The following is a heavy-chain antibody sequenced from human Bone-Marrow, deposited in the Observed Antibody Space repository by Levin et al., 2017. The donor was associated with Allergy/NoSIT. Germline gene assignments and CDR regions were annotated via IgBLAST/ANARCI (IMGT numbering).Heavy chain of an antibody. CDR2: ISYDGSNK. CDR3: AKPTIDSTYYYYGMDV. J-gene: IGHJ6*02. D-gene: IGHD3-22*01. V-gene: IGHV3-30*18. Sequence: GESLKISCAASGFTFSSYGMHWVRQAPGKGLEWVAVISYDGSNKYYADSVKGRFTISRDNSKNTLYLQMNSLRAEDTAVYYCAKPTIDSTYYYYGMDVWGQGTTVTVSS. CDR1: GFTFSSYG.